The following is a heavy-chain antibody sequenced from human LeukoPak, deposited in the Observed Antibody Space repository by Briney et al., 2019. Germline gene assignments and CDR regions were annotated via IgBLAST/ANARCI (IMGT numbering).Heavy chain of an antibody. D-gene: IGHD5-18*01. CDR3: AKDRGYSYGYFDY. CDR1: GFTSSNYG. J-gene: IGHJ4*02. V-gene: IGHV3-30*18. CDR2: ISYDGSNK. Sequence: GGSLRLSCAASGFTSSNYGMHWVRQAPGKGLEWVAVISYDGSNKYYADSVKGRFTISRDNSKNTLYLQMNSLRAEDTAVYYCAKDRGYSYGYFDYWGQGTLVTVSS.